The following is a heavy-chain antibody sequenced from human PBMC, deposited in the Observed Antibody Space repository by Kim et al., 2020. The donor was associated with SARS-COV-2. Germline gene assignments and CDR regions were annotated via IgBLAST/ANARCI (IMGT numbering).Heavy chain of an antibody. D-gene: IGHD1-26*01. CDR2: IKNKAISYTT. CDR1: GFTFSDHY. J-gene: IGHJ6*02. V-gene: IGHV3-72*01. CDR3: VRGAGRYSSDNYYYGLDV. Sequence: GGSLRLSCAASGFTFSDHYMDWVRQAPGRGLEWVGRIKNKAISYTTEYAASVKGRFTISRDDSKNSLYLQMDSLKSEDTAVYHCVRGAGRYSSDNYYYGLDVWGQGTTVTVSS.